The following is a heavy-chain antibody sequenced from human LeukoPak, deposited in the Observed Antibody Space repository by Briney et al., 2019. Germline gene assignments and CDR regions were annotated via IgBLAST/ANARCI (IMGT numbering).Heavy chain of an antibody. CDR1: GFTFSSYG. J-gene: IGHJ4*02. CDR3: ARVGYSDFWSGYYWDY. V-gene: IGHV3-30*03. D-gene: IGHD3-3*01. Sequence: GGSLRLSCAASGFTFSSYGMHWVRQAPGKGLEWVALISFDGTNKFYADSVKGRFTISRDNSKNTLYLQMNSLRAEDTAVYYCARVGYSDFWSGYYWDYWGQGTLATVSS. CDR2: ISFDGTNK.